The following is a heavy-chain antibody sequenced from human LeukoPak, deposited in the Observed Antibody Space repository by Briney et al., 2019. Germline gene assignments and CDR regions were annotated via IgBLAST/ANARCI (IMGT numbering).Heavy chain of an antibody. D-gene: IGHD3-10*01. CDR2: IYYDGST. J-gene: IGHJ4*02. CDR1: RGYISSSDYY. Sequence: PSETLSLTCTVSRGYISSSDYYWGWIRQPPGKGLEWIASIYYDGSTYYNPSLKSRLTISVDTSKNQFSLKLTSVTAADTGLYYCARHYYGSGSYSDYWGQGTLVPVSS. CDR3: ARHYYGSGSYSDY. V-gene: IGHV4-39*01.